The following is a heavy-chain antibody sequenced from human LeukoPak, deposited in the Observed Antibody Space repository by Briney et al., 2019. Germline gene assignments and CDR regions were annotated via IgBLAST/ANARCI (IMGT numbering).Heavy chain of an antibody. CDR2: IIPIFGTA. Sequence: GASVKVSCKASGYTFTSYAISWVRQAPGQGLEWMGGIIPIFGTANYAQKFQGRVTITADESTSTAYMELSSLRSEDTAVYYCARDSDVDTAIRRGFDYWGQGTLVTVSS. CDR3: ARDSDVDTAIRRGFDY. J-gene: IGHJ4*02. V-gene: IGHV1-69*13. D-gene: IGHD5-18*01. CDR1: GYTFTSYA.